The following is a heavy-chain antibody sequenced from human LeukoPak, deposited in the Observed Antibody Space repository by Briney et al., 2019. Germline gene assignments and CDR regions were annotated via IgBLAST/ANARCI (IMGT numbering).Heavy chain of an antibody. CDR1: GGSIRSYY. CDR3: ARGIKGRLWFGELSPPAFNWFDP. Sequence: SETLSLTCTVSGGSIRSYYWSWIRQPPGKGLEWIAYIYYSGSTNYNPSLKSRVTISVDTSKNQFSLKLSSVTAADTAVYYCARGIKGRLWFGELSPPAFNWFDPWGQGTLVTVSS. J-gene: IGHJ5*02. D-gene: IGHD3-10*01. V-gene: IGHV4-59*12. CDR2: IYYSGST.